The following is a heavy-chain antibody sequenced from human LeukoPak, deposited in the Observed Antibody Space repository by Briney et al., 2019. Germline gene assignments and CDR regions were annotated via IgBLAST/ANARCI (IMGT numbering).Heavy chain of an antibody. CDR2: ISNSSYI. V-gene: IGHV3-21*01. D-gene: IGHD6-13*01. CDR3: ARAQYSSSWYDAFDI. Sequence: GGSLRLSCAASGFTFSSYSMNWVRQAPGKGLEWVSSISNSSYIYYADSVKGRFTISRDNAKNSLYLQMNSLRAEDTAVYYCARAQYSSSWYDAFDIWGQGTMVTVSS. CDR1: GFTFSSYS. J-gene: IGHJ3*02.